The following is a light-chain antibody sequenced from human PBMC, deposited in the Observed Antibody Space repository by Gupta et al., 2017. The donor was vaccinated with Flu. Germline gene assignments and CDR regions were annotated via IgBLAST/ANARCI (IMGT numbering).Light chain of an antibody. J-gene: IGLJ1*01. CDR2: EVS. Sequence: QSALTQPPSASGSPGQSVTISCTVTSSDVGGYNYVSWYQQHPGKEPKLMIYEVSKRPSGVPDRFSGSKSGNTASLTVSGLQAEDEADYYCSSYAGSNNLDVFGTGTKVTVL. CDR3: SSYAGSNNLDV. V-gene: IGLV2-8*01. CDR1: SSDVGGYNY.